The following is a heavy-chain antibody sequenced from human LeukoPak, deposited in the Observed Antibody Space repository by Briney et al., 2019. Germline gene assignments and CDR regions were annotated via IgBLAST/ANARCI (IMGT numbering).Heavy chain of an antibody. CDR1: GGSISSYY. CDR3: ARGPRSATLGL. J-gene: IGHJ4*02. D-gene: IGHD3/OR15-3a*01. CDR2: IHYSWST. V-gene: IGHV4-59*01. Sequence: PSEIQTFSCTVSGGSISSYYWSWIRQPPGKGLEWIGYIHYSWSTNYNPSLKSRVTISVDTSKNQFSLKLSSVTAADTAVYYCARGPRSATLGLWGQGTLVTVSS.